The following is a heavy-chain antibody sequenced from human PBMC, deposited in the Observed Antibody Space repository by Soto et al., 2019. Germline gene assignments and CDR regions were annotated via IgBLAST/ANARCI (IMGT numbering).Heavy chain of an antibody. J-gene: IGHJ4*02. D-gene: IGHD1-1*01. CDR2: VSASGLNT. CDR3: AKDRPRRTSGYFFDY. CDR1: GFTFSTYA. Sequence: EVQLLESGGKLVQPGGSLTLSCAASGFTFSTYAMAWVRQAPGKGLEWVSGVSASGLNTDYADPVKGRFYISRDNSKKTVSLHMNSRRAEDTAFYCAKDRPRRTSGYFFDYWGQGTPVTVSS. V-gene: IGHV3-23*01.